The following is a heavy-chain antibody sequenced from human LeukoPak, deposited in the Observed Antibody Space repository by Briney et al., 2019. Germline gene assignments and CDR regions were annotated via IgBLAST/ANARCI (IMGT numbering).Heavy chain of an antibody. CDR2: ISHGGDSA. CDR3: ADGRSGWYEGLEY. J-gene: IGHJ4*02. V-gene: IGHV3-23*01. Sequence: PGGSLRLSCTASGYTFITYAMTWVRQAPGKGLEWVSVISHGGDSAWYADSVKVRFTISIDNSKSTLFLQMNSLRADETAIYYCADGRSGWYEGLEYWGKGILVTVSS. CDR1: GYTFITYA. D-gene: IGHD6-19*01.